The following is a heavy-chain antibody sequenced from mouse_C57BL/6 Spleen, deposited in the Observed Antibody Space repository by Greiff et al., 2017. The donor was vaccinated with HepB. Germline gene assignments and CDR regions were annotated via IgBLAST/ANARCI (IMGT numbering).Heavy chain of an antibody. D-gene: IGHD1-1*01. V-gene: IGHV1-18*01. CDR3: ARKDYGSSYGYFDV. Sequence: EVQLQQSGPELVKPGASVKIPCKASGYTFTDYNMDWVKQSHGKSLEWIGDINPNNGGTIYNQKFKGKATLTVDKSSSTAYMELRSLTSEDTAVYYWARKDYGSSYGYFDVWGTGTTVTVAS. CDR1: GYTFTDYN. J-gene: IGHJ1*03. CDR2: INPNNGGT.